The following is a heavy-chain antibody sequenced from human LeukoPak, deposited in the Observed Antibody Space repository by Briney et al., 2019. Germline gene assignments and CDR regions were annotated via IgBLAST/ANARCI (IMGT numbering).Heavy chain of an antibody. D-gene: IGHD6-13*01. CDR2: ISYDGSNK. CDR1: GFTFSSYG. J-gene: IGHJ6*02. Sequence: GGSLRLSCAASGFTFSSYGTHWVRQTPGKGLEWVAVISYDGSNKYYADSVKGRFTISRDNSKNTLYLQMNSLRAEDTAVYYCAKDGSSWYWAYYYYGMDVWGQGTTVTVSS. V-gene: IGHV3-30*18. CDR3: AKDGSSWYWAYYYYGMDV.